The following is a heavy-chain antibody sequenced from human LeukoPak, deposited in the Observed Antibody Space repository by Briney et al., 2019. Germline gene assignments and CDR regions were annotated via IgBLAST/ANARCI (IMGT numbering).Heavy chain of an antibody. J-gene: IGHJ4*02. D-gene: IGHD5-18*01. V-gene: IGHV3-48*01. CDR3: ARAGTSMVTMSYFDY. Sequence: PGGSPRLSCAASGFTFSSYSMNWVRQAPGKGLEWVSYISSSSSTIYYADSVKGRFTISRDNAKNSLYLQMNSLRAEDTAVYYCARAGTSMVTMSYFDYWGQGTLVTVSS. CDR1: GFTFSSYS. CDR2: ISSSSSTI.